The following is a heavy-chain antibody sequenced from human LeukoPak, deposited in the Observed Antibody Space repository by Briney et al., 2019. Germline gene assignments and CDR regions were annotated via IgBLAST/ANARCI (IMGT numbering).Heavy chain of an antibody. CDR1: GGSISSYY. V-gene: IGHV4-59*08. J-gene: IGHJ4*02. Sequence: SETLSLTCTVSGGSISSYYWSWIRQPPGKGLEWIGYIYYSGSTNYNPSLKSRVTISVDTSKNQFSLKLSSVTAADTAVYYCARGPDSSPATQNFDYWGQGTLVTVSS. CDR3: ARGPDSSPATQNFDY. D-gene: IGHD6-13*01. CDR2: IYYSGST.